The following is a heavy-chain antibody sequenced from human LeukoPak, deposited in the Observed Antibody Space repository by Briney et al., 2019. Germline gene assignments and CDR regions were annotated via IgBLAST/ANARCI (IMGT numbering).Heavy chain of an antibody. CDR1: GGSISSGGYY. Sequence: SETLSLTCTVSGGSISSGGYYWSWIRQHPGKGLEWIGYIYYSGSTYYNPSLKSRVTTSVDTSKNQFSLKLSSVTAADTAVYYCARGNYDFWSGYYDAFDIWGQGTMVTVSS. V-gene: IGHV4-31*03. J-gene: IGHJ3*02. D-gene: IGHD3-3*01. CDR3: ARGNYDFWSGYYDAFDI. CDR2: IYYSGST.